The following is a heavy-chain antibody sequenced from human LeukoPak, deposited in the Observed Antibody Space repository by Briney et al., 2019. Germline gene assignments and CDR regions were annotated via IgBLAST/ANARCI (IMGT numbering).Heavy chain of an antibody. J-gene: IGHJ4*02. CDR2: ISAYNGNT. CDR3: ARDVLLAYYYDSSGYYPFDY. V-gene: IGHV1-18*01. CDR1: GYTFTSYG. D-gene: IGHD3-22*01. Sequence: ASVTVSFTASGYTFTSYGISWVRQAPGQGLEWMGWISAYNGNTNYAQKLQGRVTMTTDTSTSTAYMELRSLRSDDTAVYYCARDVLLAYYYDSSGYYPFDYWGQGTLVTVSS.